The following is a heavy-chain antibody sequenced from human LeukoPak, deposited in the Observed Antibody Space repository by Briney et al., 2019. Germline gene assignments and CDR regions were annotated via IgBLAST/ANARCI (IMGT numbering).Heavy chain of an antibody. CDR1: GGSISSYY. D-gene: IGHD1-26*01. Sequence: SETLSLTCTVSGGSISSYYWSWIRQPPRKGLEWIGYIYTTGSTDYNPSLKSRVTIAVDTSKNQFSLILPSVTAADTAVYYCARGRRGNYFQDYWGQGTLVTVSS. V-gene: IGHV4-4*09. CDR3: ARGRRGNYFQDY. CDR2: IYTTGST. J-gene: IGHJ4*02.